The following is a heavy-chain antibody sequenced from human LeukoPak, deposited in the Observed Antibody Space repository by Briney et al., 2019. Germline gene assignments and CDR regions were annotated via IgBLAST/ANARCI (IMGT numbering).Heavy chain of an antibody. CDR1: GFTFSSYA. J-gene: IGHJ4*02. D-gene: IGHD3-10*01. CDR2: ISGSGGST. CDR3: AGQSSGSVYYYFDY. Sequence: PGRSLRLSCAASGFTFSSYAMSWVRQAPGKGLEWVSAISGSGGSTYYADSVKGRFTISRDNSKNTLYLQMNSLRAEDTAVYYCAGQSSGSVYYYFDYWGQGTLVTVSS. V-gene: IGHV3-23*01.